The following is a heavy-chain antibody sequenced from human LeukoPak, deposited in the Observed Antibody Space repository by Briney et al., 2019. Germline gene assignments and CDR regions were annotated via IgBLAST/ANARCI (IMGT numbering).Heavy chain of an antibody. Sequence: GGSLRLSCAASGFTFSSYAMSWVRQAPGKGLEWVSAISGSGGSTYYADSVKGRFTISRDNSKNTLYLQMNSLGAEDTAVYYCAKGSRIAARPRPFDYWGQGTLVTVSS. CDR3: AKGSRIAARPRPFDY. CDR2: ISGSGGST. J-gene: IGHJ4*02. D-gene: IGHD6-6*01. V-gene: IGHV3-23*01. CDR1: GFTFSSYA.